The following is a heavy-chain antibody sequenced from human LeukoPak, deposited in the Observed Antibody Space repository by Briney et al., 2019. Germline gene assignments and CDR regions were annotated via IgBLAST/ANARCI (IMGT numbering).Heavy chain of an antibody. D-gene: IGHD6-19*01. V-gene: IGHV1-18*01. Sequence: ASVKVSCKASGYTFTSYDISWVRQAPGQGLEWMGWISAYNGNTNYAQKLQGRVTMTTDTSTSTAYMELRSLRSDDTAVYYCAREEQWLVEDYYYGMDVWGQGTTVTVSS. J-gene: IGHJ6*02. CDR1: GYTFTSYD. CDR3: AREEQWLVEDYYYGMDV. CDR2: ISAYNGNT.